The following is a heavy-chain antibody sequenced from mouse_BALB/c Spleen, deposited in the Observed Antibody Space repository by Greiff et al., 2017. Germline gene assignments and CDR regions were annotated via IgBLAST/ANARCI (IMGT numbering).Heavy chain of an antibody. CDR2: IYPGDGDT. D-gene: IGHD2-1*01. Sequence: VQLQQSGAELARPGASVKLSCKASGYTFTSYWMQWVKQRPGQGLEWIGAIYPGDGDTRYTQKFKGKATLTADKSSSTAYMQLSSLASEDSAVYYCARDGNYFYYAMDYWGQGTSVTVSS. J-gene: IGHJ4*01. CDR1: GYTFTSYW. V-gene: IGHV1-87*01. CDR3: ARDGNYFYYAMDY.